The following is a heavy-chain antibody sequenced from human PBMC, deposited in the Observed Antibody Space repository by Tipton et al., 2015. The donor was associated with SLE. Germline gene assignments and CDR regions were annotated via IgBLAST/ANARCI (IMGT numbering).Heavy chain of an antibody. D-gene: IGHD4-17*01. CDR2: IYYSGST. CDR1: GGSISSHY. CDR3: ARVRGYGDYVIDY. J-gene: IGHJ4*02. Sequence: TLSLTCTVSGGSISSHYWGWIRQPPGKGLEWIGYIYYSGSTYYNPSLKSRVTISVDTSKNQFSLKLSSVTAADTAVYFCARVRGYGDYVIDYWGQGTLVTVSS. V-gene: IGHV4-30-4*08.